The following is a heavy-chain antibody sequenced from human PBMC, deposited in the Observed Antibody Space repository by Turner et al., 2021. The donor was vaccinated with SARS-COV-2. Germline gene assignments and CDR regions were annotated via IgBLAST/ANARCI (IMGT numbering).Heavy chain of an antibody. CDR3: AKGNGDKV. D-gene: IGHD7-27*01. Sequence: EVQLLESGGGLVQPGGSLRLSCAASGFTFISYAMSWVRQAPGKGLEWVSGISDTGANTYYADSVKGRFTISRDNSRDTLYLQMSSLRAEDTALYYCAKGNGDKVGGQGTLVIVSS. J-gene: IGHJ4*02. V-gene: IGHV3-23*01. CDR1: GFTFISYA. CDR2: ISDTGANT.